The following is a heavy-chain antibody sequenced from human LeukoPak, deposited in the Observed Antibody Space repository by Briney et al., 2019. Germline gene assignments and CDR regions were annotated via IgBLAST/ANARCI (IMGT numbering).Heavy chain of an antibody. V-gene: IGHV3-23*01. J-gene: IGHJ4*02. CDR1: AFTFSSYA. D-gene: IGHD2-2*01. Sequence: GGSLRLSCAASAFTFSSYAMSWVRQAQGQGLDWVSGISGSGGSTYYADSVEGRFTVSTDNSKNTLYLQMSLRAEDTAVYYCAKDRDCSSTGCYVFANWGQGTLVTVSS. CDR2: ISGSGGST. CDR3: AKDRDCSSTGCYVFAN.